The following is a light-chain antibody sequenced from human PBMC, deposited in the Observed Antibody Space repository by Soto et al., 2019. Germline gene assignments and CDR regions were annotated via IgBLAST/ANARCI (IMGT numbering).Light chain of an antibody. CDR2: GAS. Sequence: EIVMTQSPATLYASPGERATLSCRASQSISSNLAWYQQKPGQAPRLLIYGASTRATGIPARFSGSGSGTEFTLTISSLQSEDFAVYYCQHYNNWPPWTFGQGTKVEIK. CDR1: QSISSN. V-gene: IGKV3-15*01. CDR3: QHYNNWPPWT. J-gene: IGKJ1*01.